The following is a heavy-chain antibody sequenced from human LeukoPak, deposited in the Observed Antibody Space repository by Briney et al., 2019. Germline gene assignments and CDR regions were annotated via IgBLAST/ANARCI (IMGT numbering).Heavy chain of an antibody. D-gene: IGHD5-12*01. V-gene: IGHV3-30*02. Sequence: GGSLRLSCAASGFTFSSYGMHWVRQAPGKGLEWVGFIRYDGSNKYYADSVKGRFTISRDNSKNTLYLQMNSLRAEDTAVYYCAKGLPPIVATITSDYWGQGTLVTVSS. CDR2: IRYDGSNK. CDR1: GFTFSSYG. CDR3: AKGLPPIVATITSDY. J-gene: IGHJ4*02.